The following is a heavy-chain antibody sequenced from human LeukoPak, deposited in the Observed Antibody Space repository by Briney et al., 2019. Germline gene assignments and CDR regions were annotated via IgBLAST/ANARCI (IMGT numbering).Heavy chain of an antibody. Sequence: PGGSLRLXCAASGFTFDDYTMRWVRQAPGKGLEWVSLISWDGGSTYYADSVKGRFTISRDNSKNSLYLQMNSLRTEDTALYYCAKDRITIFGVVNRYDAFDIWGQGTMVTVSS. D-gene: IGHD3-3*01. J-gene: IGHJ3*02. CDR1: GFTFDDYT. V-gene: IGHV3-43*01. CDR3: AKDRITIFGVVNRYDAFDI. CDR2: ISWDGGST.